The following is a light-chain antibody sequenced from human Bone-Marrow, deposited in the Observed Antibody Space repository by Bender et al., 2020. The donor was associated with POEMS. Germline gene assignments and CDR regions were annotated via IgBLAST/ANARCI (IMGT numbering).Light chain of an antibody. CDR2: SSH. Sequence: QSVLTQPPSASGTPGQRVTISCSGGSSNIGAHAVNWYQHLPGTAPKLLIYSSHRRPSEVPDRFSVSRSGTSASLAISGLQSEDEADYYCAVWDDSLNGWVFGGETKLTVL. CDR1: SSNIGAHA. V-gene: IGLV1-44*01. CDR3: AVWDDSLNGWV. J-gene: IGLJ3*02.